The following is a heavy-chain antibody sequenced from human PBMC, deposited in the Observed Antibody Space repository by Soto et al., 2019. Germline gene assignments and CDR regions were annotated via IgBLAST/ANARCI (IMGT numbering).Heavy chain of an antibody. CDR2: IYYSGST. V-gene: IGHV4-39*01. CDR1: GGSISSSSYY. Sequence: KASETLSLTCTVSGGSISSSSYYWGWIRQPPGKGLEWIGSIYYSGSTYYNPSLKSRVTISVDTSKNQFSLKLSSVTAADTAVYYCARRWYSSSSLYYYYYGMDVWGQGTTVTVSS. CDR3: ARRWYSSSSLYYYYYGMDV. D-gene: IGHD6-6*01. J-gene: IGHJ6*02.